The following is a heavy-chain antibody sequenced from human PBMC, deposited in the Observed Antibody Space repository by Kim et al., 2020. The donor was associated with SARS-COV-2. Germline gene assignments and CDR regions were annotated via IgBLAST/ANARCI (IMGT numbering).Heavy chain of an antibody. CDR3: ASQYDSSGAPFDY. Sequence: GGSLRLSCAASGFTVSSNYMSWVRQAPGKGLEWVSVIYSGGSTYYADSVKGRFTISRDNSKNTLYLQMNSLRAEDTAVYYCASQYDSSGAPFDYWGQGTLVTVSS. CDR2: IYSGGST. V-gene: IGHV3-53*01. J-gene: IGHJ4*02. D-gene: IGHD3-22*01. CDR1: GFTVSSNY.